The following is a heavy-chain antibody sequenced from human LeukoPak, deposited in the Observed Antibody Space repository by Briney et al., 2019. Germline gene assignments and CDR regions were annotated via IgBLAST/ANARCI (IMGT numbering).Heavy chain of an antibody. CDR1: GVTFSNYA. V-gene: IGHV3-23*01. Sequence: GGSLRLSCVVSGVTFSNYAMNWVRQAPGKGLEWVSSISESGSTTDYADSVRGRFTISRDNSRNTLSLQMNSLRAEDTAVYYCARQWLVKGWGQGTLVTVSS. D-gene: IGHD6-19*01. CDR3: ARQWLVKG. J-gene: IGHJ4*02. CDR2: ISESGSTT.